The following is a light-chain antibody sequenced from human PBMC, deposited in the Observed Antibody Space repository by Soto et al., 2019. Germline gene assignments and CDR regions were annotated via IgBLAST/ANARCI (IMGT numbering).Light chain of an antibody. CDR1: QSVSTY. Sequence: EVVLTQSPVTLSLSPGERATLSCRASQSVSTYLAWYQQKPGQAPRLLIYDASNRATGIPARFSGSGSGTEFTLTISSLEPEDFAVDYCQQRGSWPPITFGQGTRLDIK. CDR2: DAS. V-gene: IGKV3-11*01. J-gene: IGKJ5*01. CDR3: QQRGSWPPIT.